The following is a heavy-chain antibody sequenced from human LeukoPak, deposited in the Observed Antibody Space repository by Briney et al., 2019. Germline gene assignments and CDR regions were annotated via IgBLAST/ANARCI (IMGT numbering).Heavy chain of an antibody. CDR1: GFTFSSYG. Sequence: PGGSLRLSCAASGFTFSSYGMQWVRQAPGKGLEWVAVIWYDGSNKYYADSVKGRFTISRDNSKNTLYLQMNSLRAEDTAVYYCARDRGSSWYYYYYGMDVWGQGTTVTVSS. J-gene: IGHJ6*02. D-gene: IGHD6-13*01. CDR3: ARDRGSSWYYYYYGMDV. V-gene: IGHV3-33*01. CDR2: IWYDGSNK.